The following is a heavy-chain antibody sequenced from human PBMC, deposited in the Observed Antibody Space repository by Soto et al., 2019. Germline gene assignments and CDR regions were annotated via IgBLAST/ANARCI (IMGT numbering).Heavy chain of an antibody. J-gene: IGHJ4*02. D-gene: IGHD3-10*01. CDR2: INHSGST. CDR1: GGSFSGYY. Sequence: PSETLSLTCAVYGGSFSGYYWSWIRQPPGKGLEWIGEINHSGSTNYNPSLKSRVTISVDTSKNQFSLKLSSVTAADTAVYYCARGHNTMVRGVIRTAPYYFDYWGQGTLVTVSS. CDR3: ARGHNTMVRGVIRTAPYYFDY. V-gene: IGHV4-34*01.